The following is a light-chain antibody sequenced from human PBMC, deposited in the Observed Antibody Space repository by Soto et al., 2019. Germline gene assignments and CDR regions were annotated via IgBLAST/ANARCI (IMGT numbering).Light chain of an antibody. J-gene: IGKJ4*01. CDR3: HQHAESPLT. V-gene: IGKV3-20*01. CDR2: TAS. CDR1: QDLHID. Sequence: ILMTDSPATHKVSPGETGTLSCRSSQDLHIDLAWYHQEPGQAPTLLLYTASIRATRIPDRFSGSGSGTDFTLTISRLEPEDFAVYYCHQHAESPLTFGGG.